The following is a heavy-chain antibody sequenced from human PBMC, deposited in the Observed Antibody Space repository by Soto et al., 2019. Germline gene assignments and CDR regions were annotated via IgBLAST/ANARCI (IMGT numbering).Heavy chain of an antibody. V-gene: IGHV3-15*02. D-gene: IGHD3-9*01. CDR3: TTWGTFFTGYCR. Sequence: EVPLVESGGALVKPGGSLTLSCAASGFTFSYAWRNWVRQVRGKGLEWVGRINSNADGATTDYAAPVKGSFSISGEDSKHTLSLQTSLLKTADTAVYDCTTWGTFFTGYCRWGQGTLGTVAS. CDR1: GFTFSYAW. CDR2: INSNADGATT. J-gene: IGHJ1*01.